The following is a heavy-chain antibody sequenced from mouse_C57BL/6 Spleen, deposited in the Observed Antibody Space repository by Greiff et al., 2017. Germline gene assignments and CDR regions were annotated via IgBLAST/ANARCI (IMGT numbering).Heavy chain of an antibody. Sequence: VKLQQPGAELVRPGSSVKLSCKASGYTFTSYWMDWVKQRPGQGLEWIGNIYPSDSETHYNQKFKDKATLTVDKSSSTAYMQLSSLTSEDSAVYYCAREDSSGYGYFDYWGQGTTLTVSS. J-gene: IGHJ2*01. D-gene: IGHD3-2*02. CDR3: AREDSSGYGYFDY. V-gene: IGHV1-61*01. CDR2: IYPSDSET. CDR1: GYTFTSYW.